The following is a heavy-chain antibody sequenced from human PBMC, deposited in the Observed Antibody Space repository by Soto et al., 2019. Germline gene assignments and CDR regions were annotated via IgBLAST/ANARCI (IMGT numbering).Heavy chain of an antibody. CDR1: GGSFSGYY. D-gene: IGHD3-10*01. V-gene: IGHV4-34*01. CDR3: ARKTGIRYYFEY. CDR2: INHSGST. J-gene: IGHJ4*02. Sequence: SETLSLTCAVYGGSFSGYYWSWIRQPPGKGLEWIGEINHSGSTNYNPSLKSRVTLSVDTSKNQFSLKLSSVTAADTAVYYCARKTGIRYYFEYWGQGMLVTVSS.